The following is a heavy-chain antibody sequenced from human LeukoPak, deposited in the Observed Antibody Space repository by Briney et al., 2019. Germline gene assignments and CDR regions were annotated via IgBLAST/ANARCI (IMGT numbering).Heavy chain of an antibody. CDR2: ISYDGSNK. J-gene: IGHJ4*02. CDR3: AKDFSYGSGRSSAPRPYYFDY. Sequence: PGRSLRLSCAASGFIFSSYGMHWVRQAPGKGLEWVAVISYDGSNKYYADPVKGRFTISRDNSKNTLYLQMNSLRAEDTAVYYCAKDFSYGSGRSSAPRPYYFDYWGQGTLVTVSS. CDR1: GFIFSSYG. D-gene: IGHD3-10*01. V-gene: IGHV3-30*18.